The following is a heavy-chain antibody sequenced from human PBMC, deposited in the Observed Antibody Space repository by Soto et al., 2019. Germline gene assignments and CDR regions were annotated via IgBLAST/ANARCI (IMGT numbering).Heavy chain of an antibody. CDR1: GFTFSSNS. Sequence: EVQLVESGGGLVQPGGSLRPSRAASGFTFSSNSMNWVRQAPGKGLEWVSYISSSSSTIYYADSVKGRFTISRDNAKNSLYLQMNSLRDEDTAVYYCARDLKEFGPAGYFDLWGRGTLVTVSS. D-gene: IGHD3-10*01. J-gene: IGHJ2*01. CDR2: ISSSSSTI. V-gene: IGHV3-48*02. CDR3: ARDLKEFGPAGYFDL.